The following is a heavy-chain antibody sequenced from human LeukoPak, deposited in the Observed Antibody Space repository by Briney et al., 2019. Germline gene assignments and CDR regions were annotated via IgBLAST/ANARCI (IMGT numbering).Heavy chain of an antibody. J-gene: IGHJ4*02. Sequence: GGSLRLSCAASGFTFSSYGMHWVRKAPGKGLEWVTFIQYDGSNKYYADSVKGRFTISRDNSKNTLFLQMNSLRAEDTAVYYCAKGINWGYYFDYWGQGTLVTVSS. CDR1: GFTFSSYG. D-gene: IGHD7-27*01. CDR3: AKGINWGYYFDY. CDR2: IQYDGSNK. V-gene: IGHV3-30*02.